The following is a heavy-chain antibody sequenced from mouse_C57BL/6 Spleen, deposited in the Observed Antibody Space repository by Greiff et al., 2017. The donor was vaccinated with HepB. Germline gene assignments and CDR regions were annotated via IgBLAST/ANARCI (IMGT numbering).Heavy chain of an antibody. D-gene: IGHD2-3*01. CDR2: IDPKSGGT. Sequence: QVQLQQPGAELVKPGASVKLSCKASGYTFTSYWMHWVKQRPGRGLEWIGRIDPKSGGTKYKEKFKSKATLTVDKPSSTAYMQLSSLTSEDSAVYYCARGDTGGYDPYAMDYWGQGTSVTVSS. J-gene: IGHJ4*01. CDR1: GYTFTSYW. V-gene: IGHV1-72*01. CDR3: ARGDTGGYDPYAMDY.